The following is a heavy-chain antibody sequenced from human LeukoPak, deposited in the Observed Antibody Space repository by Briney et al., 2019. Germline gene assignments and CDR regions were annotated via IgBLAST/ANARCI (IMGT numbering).Heavy chain of an antibody. CDR1: GGTFSTSA. V-gene: IGHV1-69*13. D-gene: IGHD5-24*01. CDR2: IIPMLGRA. Sequence: SVKVSCKATGGTFSTSATSWVRQAPGQGLEWMGGIIPMLGRANYAQALRDRVKITADESTSTVYMEVRSLRSDDTGVYYCASAAKMATSGDAFDVWGPGTMVTVSS. CDR3: ASAAKMATSGDAFDV. J-gene: IGHJ3*01.